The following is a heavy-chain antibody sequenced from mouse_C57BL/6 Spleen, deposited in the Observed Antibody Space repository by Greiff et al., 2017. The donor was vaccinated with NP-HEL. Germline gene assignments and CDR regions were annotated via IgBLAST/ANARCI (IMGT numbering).Heavy chain of an antibody. CDR2: IDPSDSYT. D-gene: IGHD2-4*01. Sequence: QVQLQQSGAELVMPGASVKLSCKASGYTFTSYWMPWVKQRPGQGLEWIGAIDPSDSYTNYNQKFKGKSTFTVDKSSSTAYMQLSSLTSEDSAVYYCARREGYDYDDYYAMDYWGQGTSVTVSS. V-gene: IGHV1-69*01. J-gene: IGHJ4*01. CDR3: ARREGYDYDDYYAMDY. CDR1: GYTFTSYW.